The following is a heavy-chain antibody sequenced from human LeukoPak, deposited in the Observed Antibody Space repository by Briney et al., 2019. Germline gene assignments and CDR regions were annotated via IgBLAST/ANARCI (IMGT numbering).Heavy chain of an antibody. V-gene: IGHV3-7*01. CDR3: ARLREIPVFGVVTKSTSYFDY. J-gene: IGHJ4*02. D-gene: IGHD3-3*01. Sequence: GGSLRLSCAASGFTFSDAWMNWVRQAPGKGLELVANIKQDRSEKYYVDSVKGRFTISRDNAKNSLYLQMNSLRAEDTAVYYCARLREIPVFGVVTKSTSYFDYWGQGTLVTVSS. CDR1: GFTFSDAW. CDR2: IKQDRSEK.